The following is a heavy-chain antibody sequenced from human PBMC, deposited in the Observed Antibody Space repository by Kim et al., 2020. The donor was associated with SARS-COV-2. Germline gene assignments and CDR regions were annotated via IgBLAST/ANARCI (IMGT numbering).Heavy chain of an antibody. D-gene: IGHD4-17*01. CDR1: GYSISSGYY. V-gene: IGHV4-38-2*02. CDR2: IYHSGST. Sequence: SETLSLTCTVSGYSISSGYYWGWIRQPPGKGLEWIGSIYHSGSTYYNPSLKSRVTISVDTSKNQFSLKLSSVTAADTAVYYCAREGSKDYGDYDLGYWGQGTLVTVSS. J-gene: IGHJ4*02. CDR3: AREGSKDYGDYDLGY.